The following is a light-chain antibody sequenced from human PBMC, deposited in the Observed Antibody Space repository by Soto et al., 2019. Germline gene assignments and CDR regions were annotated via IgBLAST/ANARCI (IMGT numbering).Light chain of an antibody. Sequence: EILMTQSPATLSVSPGERATLSCRASQSVSSNLAWYQQKPGQAPRLLIYGASTRATGIPARFSGSGSGTEFTLTISSLQSEDFAVYHCQQYNNWPPGGTFGQGTKVDIK. CDR3: QQYNNWPPGGT. CDR1: QSVSSN. J-gene: IGKJ1*01. CDR2: GAS. V-gene: IGKV3-15*01.